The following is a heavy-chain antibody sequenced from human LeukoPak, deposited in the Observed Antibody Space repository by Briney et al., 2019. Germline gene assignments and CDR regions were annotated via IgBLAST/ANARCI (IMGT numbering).Heavy chain of an antibody. CDR2: IYYSGST. CDR1: GGPISSYY. J-gene: IGHJ4*02. Sequence: PSETLSLTCTVSGGPISSYYWSWIRQPPGKGLEWIGYIYYSGSTNYNPSLKSRVTISVDTSKNQFSLKLSSVTAADTAVYYCARDRGTLIFWGQGTLVTVSS. D-gene: IGHD1/OR15-1a*01. CDR3: ARDRGTLIF. V-gene: IGHV4-59*01.